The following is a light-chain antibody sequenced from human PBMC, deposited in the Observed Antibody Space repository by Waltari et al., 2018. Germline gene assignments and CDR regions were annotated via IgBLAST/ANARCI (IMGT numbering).Light chain of an antibody. Sequence: SYVLTRPPSVSLAPGQTARITCGGNSLQSKMVHGSQRTPGQAPVLVVYDDTHRPSGIPERFSGSNFGNTATLTISRVEAGDEADYLCQVWDSVTDPWVFGGGTKLTVL. J-gene: IGLJ3*02. CDR1: SLQSKM. V-gene: IGLV3-21*02. CDR3: QVWDSVTDPWV. CDR2: DDT.